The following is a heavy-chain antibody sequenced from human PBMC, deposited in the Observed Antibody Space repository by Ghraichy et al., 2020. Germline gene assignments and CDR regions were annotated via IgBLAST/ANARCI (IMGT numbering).Heavy chain of an antibody. V-gene: IGHV3-74*01. CDR1: GFTFSSYW. CDR2: INNDGSRT. CDR3: ARDRSPGYFDY. Sequence: GGSLRLSCAASGFTFSSYWMHWVRQAPGKGLVWVSRINNDGSRTSYADSVKGRFTISRDNAQNTLYLQMNSLRAEDTAVYYCARDRSPGYFDYWGQGTLVTVSS. D-gene: IGHD3-10*01. J-gene: IGHJ4*02.